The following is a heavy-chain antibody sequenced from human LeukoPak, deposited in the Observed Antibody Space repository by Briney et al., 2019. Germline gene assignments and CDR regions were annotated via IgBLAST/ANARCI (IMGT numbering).Heavy chain of an antibody. Sequence: SETLSLTCTVSGGSISSYYWSWLRQPAGKGLEWIGRIYTSGSTNYNPSLKSRVTMSVDTSKNQFSLKLSSVTAADTALYCCARVGSSSSKHYYYMDVWGKGTTVTVSS. D-gene: IGHD6-6*01. J-gene: IGHJ6*03. CDR2: IYTSGST. CDR1: GGSISSYY. CDR3: ARVGSSSSKHYYYMDV. V-gene: IGHV4-4*07.